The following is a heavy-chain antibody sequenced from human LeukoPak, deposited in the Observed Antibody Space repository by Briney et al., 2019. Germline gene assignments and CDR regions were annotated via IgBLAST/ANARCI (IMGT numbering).Heavy chain of an antibody. Sequence: SETLSLTCTVSGVSISSYYWSWIRQPPGKGLEWIGYIYYSGSTNYNPSLKSRVTISVDTSKNQFSLKLSSVTAADTAVYYCATAEGYDSSGYYRYYFDYWGQGTLVTVSS. J-gene: IGHJ4*02. CDR2: IYYSGST. CDR3: ATAEGYDSSGYYRYYFDY. CDR1: GVSISSYY. D-gene: IGHD3-22*01. V-gene: IGHV4-59*01.